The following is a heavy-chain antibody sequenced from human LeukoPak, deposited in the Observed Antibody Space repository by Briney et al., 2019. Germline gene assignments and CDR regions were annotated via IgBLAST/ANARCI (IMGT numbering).Heavy chain of an antibody. CDR1: GFTFSSYS. V-gene: IGHV3-21*01. CDR3: AKDMGYYYDSSGYFDY. Sequence: GSLRLSCAASGFTFSSYSMNWVRQAPGKGLEWVSSISSSSSYIYYADSVKGRFTISRDNAKNSLYLQMNSLRAEDTAVYYCAKDMGYYYDSSGYFDYWGQGTLVTVSS. J-gene: IGHJ4*02. D-gene: IGHD3-22*01. CDR2: ISSSSSYI.